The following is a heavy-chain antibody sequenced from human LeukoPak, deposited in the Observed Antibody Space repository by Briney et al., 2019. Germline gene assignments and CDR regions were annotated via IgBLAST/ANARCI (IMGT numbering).Heavy chain of an antibody. V-gene: IGHV3-11*03. CDR1: GFTFSDYY. D-gene: IGHD2-15*01. CDR3: ARTQCPGASCYSDAFDI. Sequence: PGGSLRLSCAASGFTFSDYYMSWIRQAPGKGLEWVSYISSSSSYTNYADSVKGRFTISRDNAKNSLYLQMNSLRAEDTAIYYCARTQCPGASCYSDAFDIRGQATMVTVSS. CDR2: ISSSSSYT. J-gene: IGHJ3*02.